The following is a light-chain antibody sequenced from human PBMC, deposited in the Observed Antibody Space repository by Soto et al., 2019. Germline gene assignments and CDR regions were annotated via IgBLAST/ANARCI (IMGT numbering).Light chain of an antibody. CDR2: GAS. V-gene: IGKV3-15*01. CDR3: QQYNNWPPLT. Sequence: IVMTQSPATLSVSPGERANLSCRASQSVSSNLAWYQQKPGQAPRLLIYGASTRATGIPARFSGSGSGTEFTLIISSLQSEDFAVYYCQQYNNWPPLTFGGGTKVEIK. CDR1: QSVSSN. J-gene: IGKJ4*01.